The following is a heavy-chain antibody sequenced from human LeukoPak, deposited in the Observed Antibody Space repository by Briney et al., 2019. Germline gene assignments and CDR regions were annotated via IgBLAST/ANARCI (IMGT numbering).Heavy chain of an antibody. Sequence: GGSLRLSCAASGFIFRNYGMHWVRQAPGKGLEGVAVLSSDSRNKYYADSVKGRFTISRDNSKNTLYLQMDSLRPEDTALYYCAQDHSSSTGWDDAFDIWGQGTMVTVSS. CDR2: LSSDSRNK. D-gene: IGHD2-2*01. V-gene: IGHV3-30*18. CDR3: AQDHSSSTGWDDAFDI. J-gene: IGHJ3*02. CDR1: GFIFRNYG.